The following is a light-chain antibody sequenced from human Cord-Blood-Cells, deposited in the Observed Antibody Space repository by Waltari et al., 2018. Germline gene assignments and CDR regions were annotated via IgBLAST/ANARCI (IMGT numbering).Light chain of an antibody. CDR1: QSVLYSSNNNNY. J-gene: IGKJ1*01. V-gene: IGKV4-1*01. Sequence: DIVMTQSPDSLAVSLGERATINCKPSQSVLYSSNNNNYLAWYQQKPGQPPKLLIYWASTRESGVPDRFSGSGSGTDFTLTISSLQAEDVAVYYCQQYYSTPWTFGQGTKVEIK. CDR3: QQYYSTPWT. CDR2: WAS.